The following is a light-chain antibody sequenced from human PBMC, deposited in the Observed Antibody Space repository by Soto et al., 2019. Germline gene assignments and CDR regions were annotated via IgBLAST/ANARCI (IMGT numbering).Light chain of an antibody. CDR1: QSVSSN. CDR3: QQYGNSPLT. Sequence: EIVMTQSPATLSVSPGERATLSCRASQSVSSNLAWYQQKPGQAPRLLIYGASNRATGIPDRFSGSGSGTDLTITISRLEPEDFEVYFCQQYGNSPLTFGGGTKVDIK. V-gene: IGKV3-20*01. CDR2: GAS. J-gene: IGKJ4*01.